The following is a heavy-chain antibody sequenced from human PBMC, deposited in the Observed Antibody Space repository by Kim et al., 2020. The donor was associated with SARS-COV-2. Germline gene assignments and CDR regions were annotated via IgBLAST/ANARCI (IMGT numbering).Heavy chain of an antibody. Sequence: GGSLRLSCAASGFTFRTYGMTWVRQAPGKGLEWVASIKPYASEKYYVDSVKGRFTVSRDNGKMSLYLQMDSLRGEDTAVYYCVAGGTYLGVWGQGTLVIVSS. CDR2: IKPYASEK. V-gene: IGHV3-7*01. CDR1: GFTFRTYG. CDR3: VAGGTYLGV. D-gene: IGHD3-16*01. J-gene: IGHJ4*02.